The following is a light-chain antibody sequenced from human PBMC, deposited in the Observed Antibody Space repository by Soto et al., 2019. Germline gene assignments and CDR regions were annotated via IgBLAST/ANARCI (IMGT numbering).Light chain of an antibody. J-gene: IGKJ1*01. CDR3: QQYNNWPQT. CDR2: GAS. Sequence: EIVLTQSPGTLSLSPGERATLSCRASQSVSSNFLAWYQQKPGQAPRLLIYGASSRATDIPDRFSGSGSGTDFTLTISRLEPEDFAVYYCQQYNNWPQTFGQGTKVDIK. V-gene: IGKV3-20*01. CDR1: QSVSSNF.